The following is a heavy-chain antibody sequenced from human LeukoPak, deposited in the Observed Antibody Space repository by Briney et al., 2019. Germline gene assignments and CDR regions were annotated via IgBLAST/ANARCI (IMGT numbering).Heavy chain of an antibody. CDR2: ISGSGGST. CDR1: GFTFSSYG. V-gene: IGHV3-23*01. J-gene: IGHJ5*02. CDR3: AKMFRQPQGSGSLNWFDP. Sequence: GGSLRLSCAASGFTFSSYGMSWVRQAPGKGLEWVSAISGSGGSTYYADSVKGRFTISRDNSKNTLYLQMNSLRAEDTAVYYCAKMFRQPQGSGSLNWFDPWGQGTLVTVSS. D-gene: IGHD3-10*01.